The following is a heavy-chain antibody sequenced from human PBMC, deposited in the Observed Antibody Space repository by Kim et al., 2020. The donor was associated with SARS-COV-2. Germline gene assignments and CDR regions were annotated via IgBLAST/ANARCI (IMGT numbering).Heavy chain of an antibody. CDR3: ARHDPRGGEDIVVVVAATTRSEYYYGMDV. V-gene: IGHV5-10-1*01. J-gene: IGHJ6*02. D-gene: IGHD2-15*01. Sequence: GESLKISCKGSGYSFTSYWISWVRQMPGKGLEWMGRIDPSDSYTNYSPSFQGHVTISADKSISTAYLQWSSLKASDTAMYYCARHDPRGGEDIVVVVAATTRSEYYYGMDVWGQGTTLTVSS. CDR1: GYSFTSYW. CDR2: IDPSDSYT.